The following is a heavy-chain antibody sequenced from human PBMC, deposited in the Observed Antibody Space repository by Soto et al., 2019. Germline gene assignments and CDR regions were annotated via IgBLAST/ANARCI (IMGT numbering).Heavy chain of an antibody. Sequence: ASVNVSCKASGYTFTGYYMHWVRQAPGQGLEWMGWINPNSGGTNYAQKFQGWVTMTRDTSISTAYMELSRLRSDDTAVYYCARGADSSSWYMDYYYYGMDVWGQGTTVTVSS. CDR2: INPNSGGT. CDR3: ARGADSSSWYMDYYYYGMDV. D-gene: IGHD6-13*01. V-gene: IGHV1-2*04. J-gene: IGHJ6*02. CDR1: GYTFTGYY.